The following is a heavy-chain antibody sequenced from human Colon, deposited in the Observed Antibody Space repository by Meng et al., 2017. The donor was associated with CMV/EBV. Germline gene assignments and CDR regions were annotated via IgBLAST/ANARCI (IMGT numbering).Heavy chain of an antibody. CDR1: GGPFSGYY. CDR2: ANHSGDT. J-gene: IGHJ6*02. CDR3: ADHGSCGTPRCHTSYYHGMDV. D-gene: IGHD5-18*01. V-gene: IGHV4-34*01. Sequence: SETLSLTGTVYGGPFSGYYWTWVRQPPGKGLEWIGEANHSGDTYYNPSLKSRVTISVDMSKHQFSLNLSSVTAADTAPYYRADHGSCGTPRCHTSYYHGMDVWGQGTAVTVSS.